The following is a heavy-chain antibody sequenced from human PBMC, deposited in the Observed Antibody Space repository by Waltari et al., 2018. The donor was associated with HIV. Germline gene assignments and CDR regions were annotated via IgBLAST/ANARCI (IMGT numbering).Heavy chain of an antibody. Sequence: EVHLVESVGALVQPWGSLTLSCVASGFSFSDFAMNWVRQAPVKGLEWILYITGGGHNRYYADSVKCRLTISRENAKDSLYLQMNSLRADETAVYYCARAQYSRGWAYFDSWGQGTLVTVSS. V-gene: IGHV3-48*01. J-gene: IGHJ4*02. CDR2: ITGGGHNR. CDR3: ARAQYSRGWAYFDS. CDR1: GFSFSDFA. D-gene: IGHD6-19*01.